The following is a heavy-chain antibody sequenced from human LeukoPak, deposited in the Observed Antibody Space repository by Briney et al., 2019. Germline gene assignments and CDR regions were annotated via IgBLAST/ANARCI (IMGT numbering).Heavy chain of an antibody. D-gene: IGHD3-10*01. CDR2: IYPGDSDT. Sequence: KPGESLKISCKGSGYSFTSYWIGWVRQMPGKGLEWMGIIYPGDSDTRYSPSFQGQVTISADKSISTAYLQWSSLKASDTAMYYCTARGVDYYGSGSYSDYWGQGTLVTVSS. V-gene: IGHV5-51*03. CDR1: GYSFTSYW. J-gene: IGHJ4*02. CDR3: TARGVDYYGSGSYSDY.